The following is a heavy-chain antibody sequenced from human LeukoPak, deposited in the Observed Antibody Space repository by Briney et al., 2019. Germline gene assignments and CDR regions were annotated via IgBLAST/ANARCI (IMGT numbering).Heavy chain of an antibody. D-gene: IGHD3-9*01. CDR1: GYTFTSYG. J-gene: IGHJ4*02. CDR2: ISAYNGNT. V-gene: IGHV1-18*01. Sequence: ASVTVSCKASGYTFTSYGISWVRQAPGEGLEWMGWISAYNGNTNYAQKLQGRVTMTTDTSTSTAYMELRSLRSDDTAVYYCARDGRPYYDILTGSFDYWGQGTLVTVSS. CDR3: ARDGRPYYDILTGSFDY.